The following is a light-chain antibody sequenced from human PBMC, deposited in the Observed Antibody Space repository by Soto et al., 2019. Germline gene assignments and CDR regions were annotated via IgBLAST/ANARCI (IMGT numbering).Light chain of an antibody. CDR1: QSVSSF. CDR2: DAS. CDR3: QQRSSWWT. J-gene: IGKJ1*01. V-gene: IGKV3-11*01. Sequence: ESVLTQSPATLSLSPGERATLSCRASQSVSSFLAWYQQKPGQAPRLLIYDASSRAAGIPARFSGTGSGTDFTLTISSLKPEDFAVYYCQQRSSWWTFGQGTKVEIK.